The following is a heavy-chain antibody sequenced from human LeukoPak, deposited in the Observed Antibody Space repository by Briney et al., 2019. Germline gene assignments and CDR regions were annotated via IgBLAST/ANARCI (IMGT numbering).Heavy chain of an antibody. D-gene: IGHD3-10*01. J-gene: IGHJ4*02. CDR2: ISSSSSYI. CDR3: ARLTRWFGESAVDY. V-gene: IGHV3-21*01. Sequence: GVSLRLSCAPSGFTFSSYSMNWVRQAPGKGLECVSSISSSSSYIYYADSVKGRFTISRDNAKNSLYLQMNSLRGEDTAVYYCARLTRWFGESAVDYWGQGTLVTVSS. CDR1: GFTFSSYS.